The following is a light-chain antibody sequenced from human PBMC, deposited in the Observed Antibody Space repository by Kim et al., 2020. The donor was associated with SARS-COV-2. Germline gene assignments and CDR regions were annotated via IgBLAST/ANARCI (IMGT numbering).Light chain of an antibody. CDR1: QSITVW. CDR2: KAS. J-gene: IGKJ1*01. CDR3: QQHDRYPWT. Sequence: DIQMTQSPSTLSASVGDRVTITCRASQSITVWLAWYRQKPGKAPESLIYKASSLESGVPPRFSGSGSGTEFTLTINSLQPEDFATYYCQQHDRYPWTFGHGTKVEIK. V-gene: IGKV1-5*03.